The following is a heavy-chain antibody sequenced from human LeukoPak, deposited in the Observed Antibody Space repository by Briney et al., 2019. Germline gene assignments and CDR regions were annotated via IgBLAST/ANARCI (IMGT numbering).Heavy chain of an antibody. D-gene: IGHD2-2*01. J-gene: IGHJ6*03. V-gene: IGHV1-18*01. Sequence: ASVKVSCKASGYTFTSYGISWVRQAPGQGLDWMGWISAYNGNTNYAQKLRGRVTMTTDTSTSTAYMELSSLRSDDTAVYYCARTRVVARDYYYYYMDVWGKGTTVSVSS. CDR3: ARTRVVARDYYYYYMDV. CDR1: GYTFTSYG. CDR2: ISAYNGNT.